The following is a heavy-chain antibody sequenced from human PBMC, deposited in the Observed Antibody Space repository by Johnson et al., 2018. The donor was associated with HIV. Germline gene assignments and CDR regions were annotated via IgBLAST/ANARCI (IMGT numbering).Heavy chain of an antibody. CDR1: GFSVSSNY. CDR2: IYSGGTT. Sequence: VQLVESGGGLVQPGGSLRLSCAASGFSVSSNYMTWVRQAPGKGLEWVSVIYSGGTTWYADSVNGRFTISRDNSRDTVHLQMNSLRSEDTAVYYCASRGREIVAAGILGAFDIWGQGTMVTVSS. CDR3: ASRGREIVAAGILGAFDI. J-gene: IGHJ3*02. D-gene: IGHD6-13*01. V-gene: IGHV3-66*02.